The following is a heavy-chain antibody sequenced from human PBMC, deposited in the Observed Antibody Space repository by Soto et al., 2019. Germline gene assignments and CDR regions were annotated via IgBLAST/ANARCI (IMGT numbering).Heavy chain of an antibody. D-gene: IGHD4-17*01. V-gene: IGHV4-39*02. J-gene: IGHJ4*02. CDR1: GGTISTSSYY. CDR3: ARDYGDNLSYYFAY. CDR2: IYYSRST. Sequence: SETLSLTCTVSGGTISTSSYYWGWIRQPPGKGLEWIGSIYYSRSTYYNPSLKSRVTISVDTSKNQFSLKLSSVTTADTAVYYCARDYGDNLSYYFAYWGQGTLVTVSS.